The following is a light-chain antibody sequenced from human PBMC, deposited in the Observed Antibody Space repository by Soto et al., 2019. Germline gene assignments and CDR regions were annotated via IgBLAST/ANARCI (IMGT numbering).Light chain of an antibody. V-gene: IGLV2-23*02. J-gene: IGLJ3*02. CDR1: SSDIGRYDF. Sequence: QSALTQPASVSGSPGQSIAISCTGTSSDIGRYDFVSWYQQHPGKAPKLVISEVFKRPSGVSSRFSGSKFGNTASLTISGRQAEDEADYYCCSHAGRDTWVFGGGTKLTVL. CDR3: CSHAGRDTWV. CDR2: EVF.